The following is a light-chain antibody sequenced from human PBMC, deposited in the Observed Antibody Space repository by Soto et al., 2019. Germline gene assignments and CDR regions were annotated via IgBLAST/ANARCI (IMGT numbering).Light chain of an antibody. Sequence: DIVMTQSPATLSVSPGERATLSCRASQSVSSNLDWYQQKPGQAPRLLIYGASARATGIPARVSGSGAGTECTRTISSLQYEDFEVSDCPQYNNWPRTFGQGTKVDIK. V-gene: IGKV3-15*01. J-gene: IGKJ1*01. CDR2: GAS. CDR1: QSVSSN. CDR3: PQYNNWPRT.